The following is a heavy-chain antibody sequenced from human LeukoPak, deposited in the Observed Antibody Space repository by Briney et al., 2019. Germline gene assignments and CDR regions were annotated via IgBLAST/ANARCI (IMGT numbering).Heavy chain of an antibody. Sequence: ASVKVSCKASGYTFTGYNIQWVRQAPGQGLEWMGIINPSGGSATHAQKFQGRVTMTSDTSTSTVYMELSSLRSEDTAVYYCARAGVNYYYYMDVWGKGTTVTISS. J-gene: IGHJ6*03. V-gene: IGHV1-46*01. CDR2: INPSGGSA. D-gene: IGHD3-10*01. CDR3: ARAGVNYYYYMDV. CDR1: GYTFTGYN.